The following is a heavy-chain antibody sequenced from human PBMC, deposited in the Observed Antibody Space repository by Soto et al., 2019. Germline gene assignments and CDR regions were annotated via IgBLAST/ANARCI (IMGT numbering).Heavy chain of an antibody. CDR1: GFTFSSYA. J-gene: IGHJ4*02. D-gene: IGHD2-2*01. V-gene: IGHV3-23*01. CDR2: ISGDGDNT. CDR3: ARSLIPVVPAATSYYFDY. Sequence: GGSLRLSCAASGFTFSSYAMSWVRQSPGKGLEWVSSISGDGDNTYYADSVKGRFTISRDNSKNTLYLQMNSLRAEDTAVYYCARSLIPVVPAATSYYFDYWGQGTLVTVSS.